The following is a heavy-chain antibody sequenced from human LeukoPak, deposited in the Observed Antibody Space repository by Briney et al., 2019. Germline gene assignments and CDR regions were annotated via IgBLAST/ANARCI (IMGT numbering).Heavy chain of an antibody. Sequence: PGGSLRLSCSASGFTVSSNYMSWVRQAPGKGLEWVSGIFCSGGSPHYADSVKGRFTISRDNSRNTVYLQINSLRAEDTAVYYCGKTTVGYSSGQKPAWPVDYWGQGTLVTVSS. V-gene: IGHV3-53*01. D-gene: IGHD5-18*01. CDR3: GKTTVGYSSGQKPAWPVDY. CDR2: FCSGGSP. CDR1: GFTVSSNY. J-gene: IGHJ4*02.